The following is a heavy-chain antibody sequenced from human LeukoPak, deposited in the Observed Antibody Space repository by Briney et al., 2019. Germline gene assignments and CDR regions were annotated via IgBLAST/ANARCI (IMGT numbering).Heavy chain of an antibody. Sequence: SETLSLTCAVYGGSFSGYYWSWIRQPPGKGLEWIGEINHSGSTNYNPSLKSRVSISVDTSKRQVSLKLSSVTAADTAVYYCARDIRREVQFNNFNYFYGMDVWGKGTTVTVST. V-gene: IGHV4-34*01. D-gene: IGHD1-1*01. CDR2: INHSGST. CDR1: GGSFSGYY. J-gene: IGHJ6*04. CDR3: ARDIRREVQFNNFNYFYGMDV.